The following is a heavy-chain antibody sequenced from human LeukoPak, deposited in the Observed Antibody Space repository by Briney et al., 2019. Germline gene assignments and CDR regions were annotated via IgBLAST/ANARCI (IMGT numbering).Heavy chain of an antibody. J-gene: IGHJ4*02. CDR2: ISSSSSYI. CDR1: GFTFSSYS. V-gene: IGHV3-21*01. Sequence: GGSLRLSCAASGFTFSSYSMNWVRKAPGKGLEWVSSISSSSSYIYYADSVKGRFTISRDNAKNSPYLQMNSLRAEDTAVYYCARDRFGGSYYFDYWGQGTLVTVSS. D-gene: IGHD3-10*01. CDR3: ARDRFGGSYYFDY.